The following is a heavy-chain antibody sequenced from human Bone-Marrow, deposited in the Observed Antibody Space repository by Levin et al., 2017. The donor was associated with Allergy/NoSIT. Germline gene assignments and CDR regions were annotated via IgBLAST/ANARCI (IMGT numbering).Heavy chain of an antibody. D-gene: IGHD1-26*01. CDR1: GFTFSSYA. V-gene: IGHV3-23*01. CDR2: ISGSGGST. CDR3: AKRLLGGSYLGYGMDV. J-gene: IGHJ6*02. Sequence: GGSLRLSCAASGFTFSSYAMSWVRQAPGKGLEWVSAISGSGGSTYYADSVKGRFTISRDNSKNTLYLQMNSLRAEDTAVYYCAKRLLGGSYLGYGMDVWGQGTTVTVSS.